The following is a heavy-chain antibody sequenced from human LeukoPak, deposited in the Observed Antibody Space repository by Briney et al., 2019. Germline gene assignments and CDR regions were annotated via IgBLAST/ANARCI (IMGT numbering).Heavy chain of an antibody. CDR2: ISYDGSNK. J-gene: IGHJ4*02. V-gene: IGHV3-30*18. Sequence: GGSLRLSCAASGFTFSSYGMHWVRQAPGKGLEWGAVISYDGSNKYYADSVKGRFTISRDNSKNTLYLQMNSLRAEDTAVYYCAEGVRRPGDYSNYAGSAYYFDYWGQGTLVTVSS. CDR1: GFTFSSYG. D-gene: IGHD4-4*01. CDR3: AEGVRRPGDYSNYAGSAYYFDY.